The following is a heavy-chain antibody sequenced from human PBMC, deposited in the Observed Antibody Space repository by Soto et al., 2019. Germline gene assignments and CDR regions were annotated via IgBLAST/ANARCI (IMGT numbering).Heavy chain of an antibody. V-gene: IGHV4-59*01. Sequence: QVQLQESGPGLVKASETLSLTCSVSGGSISRYYWSWIRQPPGKGLEWIGYDYYSGDTGYNPSLKSRVTTAVDTSKNQVSLKLSSVTAADTAVYYCARDRSTYGGGGTGEVKENWFDPWGQGALVTVSS. CDR1: GGSISRYY. D-gene: IGHD2-8*01. CDR3: ARDRSTYGGGGTGEVKENWFDP. CDR2: DYYSGDT. J-gene: IGHJ5*02.